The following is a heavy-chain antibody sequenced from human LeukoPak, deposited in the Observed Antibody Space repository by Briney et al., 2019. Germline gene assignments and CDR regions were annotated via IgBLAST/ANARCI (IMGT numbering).Heavy chain of an antibody. J-gene: IGHJ4*02. CDR2: ISSSGSTI. Sequence: PGGSLRLSCAASGFTFSDYYMSWIRQAPGKGLEWVSYISSSGSTIYYADSVKGRFTISRDNSKNTLYLQMNSLRAEDTAVYYCAKSDYGGNSVKKVFDYWGQGTLVTVPS. V-gene: IGHV3-11*01. CDR3: AKSDYGGNSVKKVFDY. CDR1: GFTFSDYY. D-gene: IGHD4-23*01.